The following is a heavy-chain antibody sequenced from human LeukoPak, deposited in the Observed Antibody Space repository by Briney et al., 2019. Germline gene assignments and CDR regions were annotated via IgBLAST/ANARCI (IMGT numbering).Heavy chain of an antibody. CDR3: ARDKKSGESSEIDY. J-gene: IGHJ4*02. CDR2: INRDGSTT. CDR1: GFTFSSYW. D-gene: IGHD3-10*01. Sequence: GSLRLSCAASGFTFSSYWMHWVRQAPGKGLVWVSRINRDGSTTKYADSVKGRFTVSRDNAKNTLNLQMNSLRAEDTAVYYCARDKKSGESSEIDYWGQGTLVTVSS. V-gene: IGHV3-74*03.